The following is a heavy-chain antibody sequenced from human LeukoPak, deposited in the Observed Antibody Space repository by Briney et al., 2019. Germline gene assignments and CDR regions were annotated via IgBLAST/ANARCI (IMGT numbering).Heavy chain of an antibody. CDR2: IYYSGST. D-gene: IGHD5-24*01. CDR1: GGSISSTSYY. V-gene: IGHV4-39*07. J-gene: IGHJ5*02. CDR3: ARDRWLQP. Sequence: SETLSLTCTVSGGSISSTSYYWGWIRQPPGKGLEYIGSIYYSGSTNYNPSLKSRVTISVDTSKNQFSLKLRSVTAADTAVYYCARDRWLQPWGQGTLVTVSS.